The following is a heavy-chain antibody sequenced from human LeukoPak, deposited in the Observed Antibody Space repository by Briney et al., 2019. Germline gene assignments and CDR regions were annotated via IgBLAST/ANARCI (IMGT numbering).Heavy chain of an antibody. D-gene: IGHD3-9*01. J-gene: IGHJ3*02. CDR3: AREQRSYYDILTGYQGLGAFDI. CDR1: GGSFSGYY. V-gene: IGHV4-34*01. CDR2: INHSGST. Sequence: PSETLSLTCAVYGGSFSGYYWSWIRQPPGKGLEWIGEINHSGSTNYNPSLKSRVTISVDTSKNQFSLKLSSVTAADTAVYYCAREQRSYYDILTGYQGLGAFDIWGQGTMVTVSS.